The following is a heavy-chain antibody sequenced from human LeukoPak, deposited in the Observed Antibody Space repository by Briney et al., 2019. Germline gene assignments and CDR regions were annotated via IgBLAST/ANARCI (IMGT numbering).Heavy chain of an antibody. V-gene: IGHV4-30-4*01. Sequence: PSQTLSLTCTVAGGSISTGDYYWSWIHQPPGKGLEWIGYIYYSGTTYYNPSLKGRISFSMQTSKNQFSLNLRSVTAADTAVYYCARDPVYGSGTFWGQGTLVAVSS. D-gene: IGHD3-10*01. CDR1: GGSISTGDYY. J-gene: IGHJ4*02. CDR2: IYYSGTT. CDR3: ARDPVYGSGTF.